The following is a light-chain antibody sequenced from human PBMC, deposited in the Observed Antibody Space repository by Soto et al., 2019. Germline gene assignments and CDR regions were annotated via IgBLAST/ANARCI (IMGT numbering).Light chain of an antibody. CDR1: QSVFSN. CDR3: QQYNDWPSWT. V-gene: IGKV3-15*01. Sequence: EIVMTQSPTTLSVSPGERATLSCRASQSVFSNLAWYQHKPGQAPRLLMYGASTRATGIPARFSGSGSGTEFTLTISSLQSEDFAGYYCQQYNDWPSWTFGQGTKVDIK. J-gene: IGKJ1*01. CDR2: GAS.